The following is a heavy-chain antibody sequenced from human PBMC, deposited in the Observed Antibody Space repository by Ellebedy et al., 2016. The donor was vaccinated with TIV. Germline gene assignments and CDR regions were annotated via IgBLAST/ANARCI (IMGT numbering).Heavy chain of an antibody. Sequence: GGSLRLSCAASGFNFRNFGMHWVRQAPGKGLEGVALIWFDGSNKVYADSIRGRFTVSRDNSKNTLYLEMNNLSAEDTAAYYCARQPSGDFGSAIWGQGTLVTVSS. J-gene: IGHJ4*02. CDR3: ARQPSGDFGSAI. V-gene: IGHV3-33*01. D-gene: IGHD3-10*01. CDR2: IWFDGSNK. CDR1: GFNFRNFG.